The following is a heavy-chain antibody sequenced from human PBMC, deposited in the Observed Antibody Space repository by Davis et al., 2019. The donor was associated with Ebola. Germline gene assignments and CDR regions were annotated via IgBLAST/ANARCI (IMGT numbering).Heavy chain of an antibody. CDR2: IYYSGST. J-gene: IGHJ4*02. Sequence: MPSETLSLTCTVSGGSISSYYWSWIRQPPGKGLEWIGYIYYSGSTNYNPSLKSRVTISVDTSKNQFSLKLSSVTAADTAVYYCASGRYFDWLDFDYWGQGTLVTVSS. D-gene: IGHD3-9*01. V-gene: IGHV4-59*08. CDR1: GGSISSYY. CDR3: ASGRYFDWLDFDY.